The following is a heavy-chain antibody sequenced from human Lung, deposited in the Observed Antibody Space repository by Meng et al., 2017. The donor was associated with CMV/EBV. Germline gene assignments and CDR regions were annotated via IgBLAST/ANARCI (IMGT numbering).Heavy chain of an antibody. V-gene: IGHV3-49*04. Sequence: GESLKISCTASGFTFGDYAMSRVRQAPGKGLEWVGFIRSKAYGGTTEYAASVKGRFTISRDDSKSIAYLQMNSLKTEDTAVYYCTRVNYYYGMDVWGQGTTVTVSS. CDR1: GFTFGDYA. CDR2: IRSKAYGGTT. CDR3: TRVNYYYGMDV. D-gene: IGHD3-22*01. J-gene: IGHJ6*02.